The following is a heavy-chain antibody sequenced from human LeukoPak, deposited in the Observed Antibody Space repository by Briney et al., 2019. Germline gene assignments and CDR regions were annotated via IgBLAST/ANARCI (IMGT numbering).Heavy chain of an antibody. CDR3: ARDSWMIKCASSTSCPEVHGMDV. V-gene: IGHV3-30-3*01. CDR1: GFTFSSYA. CDR2: ISYDGSNK. J-gene: IGHJ6*02. D-gene: IGHD2-2*01. Sequence: KAGRSLRLSCAASGFTFSSYAMHWVRQAPGKGLEWVAVISYDGSNKYYADSVKGRFTISRDNSKNTLYLQMNSLRAEDTAVYYCARDSWMIKCASSTSCPEVHGMDVWGQGTTVTVSS.